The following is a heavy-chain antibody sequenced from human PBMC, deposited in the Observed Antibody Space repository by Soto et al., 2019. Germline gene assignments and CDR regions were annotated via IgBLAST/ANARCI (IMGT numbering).Heavy chain of an antibody. CDR2: MNPNSGNT. CDR1: GYTFTSYD. V-gene: IGHV1-8*01. CDR3: ARGRLELDQLLQGYYYYMDV. J-gene: IGHJ6*03. Sequence: ASVKVSCKASGYTFTSYDINWVRQATGQGLEWMGWMNPNSGNTGYAQKFQGRVTMTRNTSISTAYMELSSLRSEDTAVYYCARGRLELDQLLQGYYYYMDVWGKGTTVTVSS. D-gene: IGHD2-2*01.